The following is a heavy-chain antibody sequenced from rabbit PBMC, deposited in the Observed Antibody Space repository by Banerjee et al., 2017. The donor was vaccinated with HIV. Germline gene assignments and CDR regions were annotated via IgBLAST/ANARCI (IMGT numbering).Heavy chain of an antibody. CDR1: GFTLNSYY. Sequence: QEQLVESGGDLVKPEGSLTLSCKASGFTLNSYYMCWVRQAPGKGLEWIGCISGGTGNTYYASWAKGRFTISKTSSTTVTLQMTSLTAADTATYFCARDAGYAGSNLWGPGTLVTVS. CDR2: ISGGTGNT. J-gene: IGHJ4*01. D-gene: IGHD4-2*01. V-gene: IGHV1S45*01. CDR3: ARDAGYAGSNL.